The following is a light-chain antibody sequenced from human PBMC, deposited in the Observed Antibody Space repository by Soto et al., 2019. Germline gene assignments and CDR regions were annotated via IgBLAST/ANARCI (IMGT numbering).Light chain of an antibody. CDR1: QSVSSSY. V-gene: IGKV3-20*01. Sequence: EIVSTQAPGTLSLSPGERANLSGRSSQSVSSSYLAWYQQKPGQANRLIIYGAYSRATGITDRFSGSGSGTDFTLTIRRLEPEDFAVYYCKKYGSSHLNCGPGTTGDLK. CDR3: KKYGSSHLN. CDR2: GAY. J-gene: IGKJ3*01.